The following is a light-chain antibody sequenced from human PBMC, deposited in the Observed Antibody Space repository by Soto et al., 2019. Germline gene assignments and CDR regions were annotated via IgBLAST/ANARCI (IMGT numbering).Light chain of an antibody. CDR1: QTITSFY. CDR2: GTS. J-gene: IGKJ3*01. V-gene: IGKV3-15*01. CDR3: HQYNSWPRGT. Sequence: IVLTQSPGTLSLSPGERATLTCRASQTITSFYLAWYQQKPGQAPRLLIYGTSTRATGIPVRFRGSGSGTEFTLTISSLQSEDSAVYYCHQYNSWPRGTFGPGTKVEIK.